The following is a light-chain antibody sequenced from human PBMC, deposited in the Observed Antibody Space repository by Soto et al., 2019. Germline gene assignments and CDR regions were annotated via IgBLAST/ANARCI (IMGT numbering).Light chain of an antibody. CDR3: CSYAGTYTL. Sequence: QSALTQPRSVSGSPGQSVTISCTGTSSDVGGYNSVSWYQQHPAKAPKLIIYDVSKRPSGVPDRFSGSKSGNTASLTISVLQAEDEAYYYCCSYAGTYTLFGGGTKLTVL. J-gene: IGLJ3*02. CDR2: DVS. CDR1: SSDVGGYNS. V-gene: IGLV2-11*01.